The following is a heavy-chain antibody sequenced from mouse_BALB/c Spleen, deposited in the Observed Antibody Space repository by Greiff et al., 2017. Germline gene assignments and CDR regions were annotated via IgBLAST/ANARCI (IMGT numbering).Heavy chain of an antibody. J-gene: IGHJ1*01. CDR2: ISDGGSYT. CDR3: ARVYGSSWGYFDV. D-gene: IGHD1-1*01. CDR1: GFTFSDYY. V-gene: IGHV5-4*02. Sequence: EVQRVESGGGLVKPGGSLKLSCAASGFTFSDYYMYWVRQTPEKRLEWVATISDGGSYTYYPDSVKGRFTISRDNAKNNLYLQMSSLKSEDTAMYYCARVYGSSWGYFDVWGAGTTVTVSS.